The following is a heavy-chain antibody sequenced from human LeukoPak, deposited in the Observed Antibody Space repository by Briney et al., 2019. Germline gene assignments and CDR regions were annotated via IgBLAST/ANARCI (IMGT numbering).Heavy chain of an antibody. D-gene: IGHD2/OR15-2a*01. CDR3: AKDSAKKYDDY. CDR2: ISGSDGST. V-gene: IGHV3-23*01. J-gene: IGHJ4*02. Sequence: GGSLRLSCAASGFTFSSYAMSWVRQAPGKGLEWVSGISGSDGSTNYADSVKGRFTISRENSKNTLYLQMNSLRAEDTAVYYCAKDSAKKYDDYWGQGTLATASS. CDR1: GFTFSSYA.